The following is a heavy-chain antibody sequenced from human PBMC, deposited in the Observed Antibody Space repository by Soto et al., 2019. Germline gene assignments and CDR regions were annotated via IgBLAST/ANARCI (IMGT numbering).Heavy chain of an antibody. J-gene: IGHJ6*02. CDR1: GCTFSSYS. V-gene: IGHV3-21*01. CDR3: ASNRIFGVVTPAGMDV. CDR2: ISSSSSYI. Sequence: GALLRACAASGCTFSSYSMNWVRQAPGKGLEWVSSISSSSSYIYYADSVKGRFTISRDNAKNSLYLQMNSLRAEDTAVYYCASNRIFGVVTPAGMDVWGQGTKVTVSS. D-gene: IGHD3-3*01.